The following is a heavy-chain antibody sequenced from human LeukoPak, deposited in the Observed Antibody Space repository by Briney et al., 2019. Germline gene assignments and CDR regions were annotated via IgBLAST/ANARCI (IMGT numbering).Heavy chain of an antibody. D-gene: IGHD3-9*01. CDR1: GFTFRTYA. CDR2: MKSKTDGGTT. J-gene: IGHJ4*02. CDR3: QKTAYDILTGYSHFDY. Sequence: GGSLRLSCAASGFTFRTYAMNWVREAPGKGLECVGRMKSKTDGGTTDYAAPVKGRFTISRDDSKNTLYLQMNSLKTEDTVLYYKQKTAYDILTGYSHFDYWGQGTLVTVSS. V-gene: IGHV3-15*01.